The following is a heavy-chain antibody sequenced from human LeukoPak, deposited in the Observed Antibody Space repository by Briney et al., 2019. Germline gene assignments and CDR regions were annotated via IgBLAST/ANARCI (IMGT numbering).Heavy chain of an antibody. V-gene: IGHV3-23*01. CDR2: ISDSGIST. CDR1: GFTFSSYA. CDR3: AKDGGPYYCDSSVYCGSMDV. D-gene: IGHD3-22*01. Sequence: SGGSLRLSCVASGFTFSSYAMSWVRQAPGKGLEWVSTISDSGISTYYADSVKGRFTISRDNSKNTLYLHMNSLRAEDTAVFYCAKDGGPYYCDSSVYCGSMDVWGQGTTVTVSS. J-gene: IGHJ6*02.